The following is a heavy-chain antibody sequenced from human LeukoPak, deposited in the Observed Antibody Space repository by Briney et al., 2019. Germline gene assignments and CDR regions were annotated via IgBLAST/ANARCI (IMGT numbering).Heavy chain of an antibody. CDR2: IKSKTDGGTT. J-gene: IGHJ4*02. CDR1: GFSFSSYR. CDR3: TTGPEYNWNYVGGRFDY. Sequence: GGSLRLSCAASGFSFSSYRMNWVRQAPGKGLEWVGRIKSKTDGGTTDYAAPVKGRFTISRDDSKNTLYLQMNSLKTEDTAVYYCTTGPEYNWNYVGGRFDYWGQGTLVTVSS. V-gene: IGHV3-15*01. D-gene: IGHD1-7*01.